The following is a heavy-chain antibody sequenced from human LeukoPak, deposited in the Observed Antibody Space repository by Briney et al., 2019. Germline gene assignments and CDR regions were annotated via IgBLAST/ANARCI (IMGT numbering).Heavy chain of an antibody. J-gene: IGHJ4*02. V-gene: IGHV3-30*04. D-gene: IGHD3-10*01. CDR2: ISYDGSNK. Sequence: GRSLRLSCAASGFTFSSYAMHWVRQAPGKGLEWVAVISYDGSNKYYADSVKGRFTISRDNSKNTLYLQMNSLRAEDTAVYYCAKTMVRGAKGPQDYWGQGTLVTVSS. CDR3: AKTMVRGAKGPQDY. CDR1: GFTFSSYA.